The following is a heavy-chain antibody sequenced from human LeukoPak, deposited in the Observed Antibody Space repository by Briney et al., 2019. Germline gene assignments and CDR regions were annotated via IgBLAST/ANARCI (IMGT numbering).Heavy chain of an antibody. J-gene: IGHJ3*02. Sequence: GGSLRLSCAASGYIVITNYMSWVRQTPGKRLEWVSVLYSDGSTYYADSVKGRFTISRDNSKYTLSLQMNSLRAEDTAVYYCARDRATCFSDSLDNWGQGTMVIVSS. CDR2: LYSDGST. CDR1: GYIVITNY. CDR3: ARDRATCFSDSLDN. V-gene: IGHV3-66*01. D-gene: IGHD2/OR15-2a*01.